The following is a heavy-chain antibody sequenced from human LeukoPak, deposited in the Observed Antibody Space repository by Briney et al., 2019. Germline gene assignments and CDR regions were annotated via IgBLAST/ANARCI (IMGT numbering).Heavy chain of an antibody. V-gene: IGHV4-61*02. Sequence: SQTLSLTCTVSGGSISSGSYYWSWIRQPAGKGLEWIGRVYTSGSTNYNPSLKTRVTISVDTSKNQFSLKLSSVTAADTAVYYCAREFDYWGQGTLVTVSS. CDR2: VYTSGST. CDR1: GGSISSGSYY. CDR3: AREFDY. J-gene: IGHJ4*02.